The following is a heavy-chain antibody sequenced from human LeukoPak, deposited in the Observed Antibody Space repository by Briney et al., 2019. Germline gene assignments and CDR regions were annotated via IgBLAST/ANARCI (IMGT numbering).Heavy chain of an antibody. D-gene: IGHD3-3*01. Sequence: PSETLSLTCTVSGGSISSSSYYWGWIRQPPGKGLEWIGSIYYSGSTYYNPSLKNRVTISVDTSKNQFSLKLSSVAAADTAVYYCANGRFLEWLFPYYYYMDVWGKGTTVTVSS. CDR1: GGSISSSSYY. CDR2: IYYSGST. CDR3: ANGRFLEWLFPYYYYMDV. V-gene: IGHV4-39*01. J-gene: IGHJ6*03.